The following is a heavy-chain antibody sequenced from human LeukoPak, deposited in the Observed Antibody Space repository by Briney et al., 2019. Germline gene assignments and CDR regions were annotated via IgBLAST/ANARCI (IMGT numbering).Heavy chain of an antibody. CDR1: GGSFSGYY. CDR2: INHSGST. D-gene: IGHD6-19*01. CDR3: ARHRKSSGWTFDY. Sequence: SETLSLTCAVYGGSFSGYYWSWIRQPPGKGLEWIGEINHSGSTNYNPSLKSRVTISVDTSKNQFSLKLSPVTAADTAVYYCARHRKSSGWTFDYWGQGTLVTVSS. V-gene: IGHV4-34*01. J-gene: IGHJ4*02.